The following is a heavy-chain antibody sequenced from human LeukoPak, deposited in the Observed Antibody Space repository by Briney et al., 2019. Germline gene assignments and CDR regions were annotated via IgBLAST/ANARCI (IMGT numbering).Heavy chain of an antibody. Sequence: GGSLRLSWASSGFTFNNYAMSWVRQAPGKGLEWVSAISYSGDTTHYADTVTGRFTIFRDNSKNTLFVQMNSLRAEDTAIYYCAKRSGGTFGFFDSWGRGTLVTVSS. J-gene: IGHJ4*02. CDR2: ISYSGDTT. V-gene: IGHV3-23*01. D-gene: IGHD3-3*01. CDR3: AKRSGGTFGFFDS. CDR1: GFTFNNYA.